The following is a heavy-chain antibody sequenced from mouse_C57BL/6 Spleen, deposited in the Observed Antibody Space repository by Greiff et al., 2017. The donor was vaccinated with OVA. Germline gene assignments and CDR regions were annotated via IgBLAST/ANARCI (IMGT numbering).Heavy chain of an antibody. CDR3: TRFGSSYYFDY. D-gene: IGHD1-1*01. V-gene: IGHV1-15*01. CDR2: IDPETGGT. J-gene: IGHJ2*01. Sequence: QVQLKESGAELVRPGASVTLSCKASGYTFTDYEMHWVKQTPVHGLEWIGAIDPETGGTAYNQKFKGKAILTADKSSSTAYMELRSLTSEDSAVYYGTRFGSSYYFDYWGQGTTLTVSS. CDR1: GYTFTDYE.